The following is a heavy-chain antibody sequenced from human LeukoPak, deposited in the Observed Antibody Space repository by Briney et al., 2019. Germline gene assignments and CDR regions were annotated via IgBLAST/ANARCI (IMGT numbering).Heavy chain of an antibody. CDR3: AKGGRAVSTTYYFDY. CDR2: ISDSAATT. CDR1: GFTFSGYA. D-gene: IGHD4-11*01. Sequence: GGSLRLSCAASGFTFSGYAMTWVRQAPGKGLEWVSIISDSAATTFYADSVKGRFTISRDNSKNTLYLQVNSLRAEDTAVYYCAKGGRAVSTTYYFDYWGQGTLVTVSS. J-gene: IGHJ4*02. V-gene: IGHV3-23*01.